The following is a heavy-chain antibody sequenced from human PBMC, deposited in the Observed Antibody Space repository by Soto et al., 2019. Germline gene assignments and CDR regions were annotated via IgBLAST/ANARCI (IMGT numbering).Heavy chain of an antibody. Sequence: GESLKISCKGSGYSFINYWISWVRQMPGKGLEWMGRIDPSDSFTDYSPSFQGHVTVSADKSVFTGYLQWSSLKASDTAIYCCARRSGYHDYWGQGTLVTVSS. J-gene: IGHJ4*02. CDR2: IDPSDSFT. D-gene: IGHD5-12*01. CDR1: GYSFINYW. CDR3: ARRSGYHDY. V-gene: IGHV5-10-1*01.